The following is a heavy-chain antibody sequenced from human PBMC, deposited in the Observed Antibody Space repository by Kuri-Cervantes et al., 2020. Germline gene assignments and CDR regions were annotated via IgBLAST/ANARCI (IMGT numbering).Heavy chain of an antibody. J-gene: IGHJ4*02. D-gene: IGHD6-19*01. CDR1: GFTFSSYG. CDR2: ISYDGSNK. Sequence: GGSLRLSCAASGFTFSSYGMHWVRQAPGKGLEWVAVISYDGSNKYYADSVKGRFTISRDNSKNTLYLQMNSLRAEDTAVYYCARHRSGWYSFDYWGQGTLVTVSS. V-gene: IGHV3-30*03. CDR3: ARHRSGWYSFDY.